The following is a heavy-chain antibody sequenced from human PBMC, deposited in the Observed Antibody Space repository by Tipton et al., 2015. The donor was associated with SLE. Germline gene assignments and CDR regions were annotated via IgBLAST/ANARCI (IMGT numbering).Heavy chain of an antibody. CDR1: GGSISNTRYY. D-gene: IGHD2-21*01. V-gene: IGHV4-39*07. CDR2: IDYSGTT. J-gene: IGHJ4*02. CDR3: AVNVVVKVQVDY. Sequence: TLSLTCAVSGGSISNTRYYWGWLRQPPGKGLEWIGSIDYSGTTYYNPSLKSRVTIALDTSKNQLSLKLNSVTAADTATYYCAVNVVVKVQVDYWGPGALVTVSS.